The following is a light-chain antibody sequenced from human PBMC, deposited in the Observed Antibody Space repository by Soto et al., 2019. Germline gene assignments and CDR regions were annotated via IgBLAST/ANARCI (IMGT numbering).Light chain of an antibody. V-gene: IGKV3-20*01. CDR2: GAS. CDR3: QQYGSSPYT. J-gene: IGKJ2*01. CDR1: QSVSSSY. Sequence: EIVLTQSPGTLSLSPGERATLSCRASQSVSSSYLAWYQQKPGQAPRLLIYGASSRATGIPDRFSGSGSGTDFTLTISRLEPEDFAVYYCQQYGSSPYTFGLGTLLEIK.